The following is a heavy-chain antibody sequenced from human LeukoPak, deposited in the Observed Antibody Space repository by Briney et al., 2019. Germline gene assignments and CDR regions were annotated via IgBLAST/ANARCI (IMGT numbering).Heavy chain of an antibody. CDR3: AKDSGYALYYFDY. J-gene: IGHJ4*02. Sequence: GGSLRLSCAASGFTFSSYGMHWVRQAPGKGLEWVAFIRYDGSNKYYADSVKGRFTISRDNSKNTLYLQMNSLRAEDTAVYYCAKDSGYALYYFDYWGQGTLVTVSS. CDR2: IRYDGSNK. D-gene: IGHD2-8*01. CDR1: GFTFSSYG. V-gene: IGHV3-30*02.